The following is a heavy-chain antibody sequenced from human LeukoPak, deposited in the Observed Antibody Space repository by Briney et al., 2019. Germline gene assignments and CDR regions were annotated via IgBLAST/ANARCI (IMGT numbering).Heavy chain of an antibody. D-gene: IGHD6-13*01. CDR2: IKEDGSVT. Sequence: PGGSLRLSWVGSGFTFSSFWMNWVRQVPGKGLEWLANIKEDGSVTTHVESVKGRFTISRDNAENVLYLQMNSLRVEDTGIYYCARGRPTPGTDYWGQGILVTVSS. V-gene: IGHV3-7*04. J-gene: IGHJ4*02. CDR1: GFTFSSFW. CDR3: ARGRPTPGTDY.